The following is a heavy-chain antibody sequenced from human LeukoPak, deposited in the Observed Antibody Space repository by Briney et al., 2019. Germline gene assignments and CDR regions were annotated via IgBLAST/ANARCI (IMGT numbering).Heavy chain of an antibody. Sequence: QPGESLRLSCAASGFTFSASTIHWVRQASGRGLEWVGRIRDKANTYATSYGATLKGRFTISRDDLKNTAYLQMNSLRAEDTAVYYCARGFGPNAFDIWGQGTMVTVSS. CDR3: ARGFGPNAFDI. CDR2: IRDKANTYAT. J-gene: IGHJ3*02. V-gene: IGHV3-73*01. D-gene: IGHD3-3*01. CDR1: GFTFSAST.